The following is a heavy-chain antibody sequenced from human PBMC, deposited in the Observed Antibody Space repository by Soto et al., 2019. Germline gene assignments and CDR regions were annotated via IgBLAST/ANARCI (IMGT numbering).Heavy chain of an antibody. CDR2: ISPYSGDT. CDR3: AKMATFGSLNWFDP. Sequence: ASVKVSCKASGYTFTSYGISWVRQAPGQGLEWMGWISPYSGDTTYAQKLQGRVTMTTDTSITTAYMELSSLRSDEKAIYYCAKMATFGSLNWFDPWGQGTLVTVSA. J-gene: IGHJ5*02. V-gene: IGHV1-18*01. D-gene: IGHD3-10*01. CDR1: GYTFTSYG.